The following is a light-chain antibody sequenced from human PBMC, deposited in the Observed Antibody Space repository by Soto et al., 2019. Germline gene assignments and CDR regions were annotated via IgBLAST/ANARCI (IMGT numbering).Light chain of an antibody. V-gene: IGKV1-5*01. J-gene: IGKJ3*01. CDR3: QQYSSFLLT. CDR1: QSISRS. Sequence: DIQMTQSPSTLSASVGDRVTITCRASQSISRSLAWYQQKPGKAPNLLIFDASSLESEVPSRFSGSGFGTEFTLTISSLQPDDFATYYCQQYSSFLLTFGPGTTVDIK. CDR2: DAS.